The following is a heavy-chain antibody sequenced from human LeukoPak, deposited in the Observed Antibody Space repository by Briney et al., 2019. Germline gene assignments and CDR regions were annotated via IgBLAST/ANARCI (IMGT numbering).Heavy chain of an antibody. CDR3: ARLRGNSFPDY. Sequence: PSETLSLTCTVSGDSISGYYWTWIRQPPGKGLEWIGYIYYIGSTNYNPSLKSRLTISVDTSKNQFSLKLSSVTAADTAVYYCARLRGNSFPDYWGQGALVTVSS. J-gene: IGHJ4*02. D-gene: IGHD4-23*01. CDR1: GDSISGYY. CDR2: IYYIGST. V-gene: IGHV4-59*01.